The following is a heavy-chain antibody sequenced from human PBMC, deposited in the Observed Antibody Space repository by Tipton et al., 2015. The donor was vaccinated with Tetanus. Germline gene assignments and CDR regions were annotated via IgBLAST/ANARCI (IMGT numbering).Heavy chain of an antibody. D-gene: IGHD3-10*01. CDR3: ARGLSKKKRTTVVRGVSDWFDP. CDR2: INHSGST. CDR1: GGSISSSSYY. V-gene: IGHV4-39*07. Sequence: TLSLTCTVSGGSISSSSYYWGWIRQPPGKGLEWIGEINHSGSTNYNPSLKSRVTISVDTSKNQFSRKLSSVTAADTAVYYCARGLSKKKRTTVVRGVSDWFDPWGQGTLVTVSS. J-gene: IGHJ5*02.